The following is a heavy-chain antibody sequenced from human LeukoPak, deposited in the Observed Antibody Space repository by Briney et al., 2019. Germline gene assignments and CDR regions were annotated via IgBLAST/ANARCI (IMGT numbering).Heavy chain of an antibody. D-gene: IGHD5-24*01. CDR2: IYPADSDT. CDR1: GCSFPNYW. J-gene: IGHJ4*02. Sequence: AGSYVRISYMDYGCSFPNYWIGWVRQLPGQGLEWMGVIYPADSDTRYSPSFQGQVTISADKSINTAYLQWTSLKASDTAMYYCARRKGDGYNSPFDYWGQGTLVTVSS. CDR3: ARRKGDGYNSPFDY. V-gene: IGHV5-51*01.